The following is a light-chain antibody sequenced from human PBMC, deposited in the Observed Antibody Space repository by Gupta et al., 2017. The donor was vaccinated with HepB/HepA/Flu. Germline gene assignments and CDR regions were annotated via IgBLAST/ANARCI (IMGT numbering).Light chain of an antibody. V-gene: IGKV3-20*01. CDR1: QSISSGY. Sequence: EIVLTQSPGTLSLSPGEKVTLSCRASQSISSGYLAWYQQKPGQAPRLLIYGVSSRDTGIPERISGSGSGTDFTLTISRLEPEDFAVYYCQQDDSSPRTFGQGTKVEIK. J-gene: IGKJ1*01. CDR3: QQDDSSPRT. CDR2: GVS.